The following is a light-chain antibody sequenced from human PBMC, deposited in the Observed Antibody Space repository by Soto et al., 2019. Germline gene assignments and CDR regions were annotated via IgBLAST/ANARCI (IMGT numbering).Light chain of an antibody. CDR1: QSSSSC. V-gene: IGKV1-39*01. Sequence: DIQMTQSPSSLSASVGDRVTITCRARQSSSSCLNWYQQKPGKAPKLLIYAASNLQSGVPSRFSGSESGTDFSLTSSSLQPEDLATYYCQQIYVAPVTFGQGTKVEIK. CDR2: AAS. J-gene: IGKJ1*01. CDR3: QQIYVAPVT.